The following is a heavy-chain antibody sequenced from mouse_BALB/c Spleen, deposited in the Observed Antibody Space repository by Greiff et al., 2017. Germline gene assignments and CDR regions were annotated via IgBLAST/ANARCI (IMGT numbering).Heavy chain of an antibody. CDR3: ERRDGKTPARPHFDY. J-gene: IGHJ2*01. CDR2: ISSGGSYT. Sequence: VQLQQSGGDLVKPGGSLKLSCAASGFTFSSYGMSWVRQTPDKRLAWVATISSGGSYTYYPDSVKGRFTISRDNAKNTLYLQMSSLKSEDTAMYYCERRDGKTPARPHFDYWGQGTTLTVSS. CDR1: GFTFSSYG. V-gene: IGHV5-6*01. D-gene: IGHD3-1*01.